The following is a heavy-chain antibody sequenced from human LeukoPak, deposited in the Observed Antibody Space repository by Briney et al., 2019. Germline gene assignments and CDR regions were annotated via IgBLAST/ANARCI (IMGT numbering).Heavy chain of an antibody. Sequence: GGSLRLSCSASQFTFSYYAMTWVRQAPGKGLEWVSGIGGSGDYTYYADSVKGRFTISRDNAKNSLYLQMNSLRAEDTAVYYCARDTVAVAGTGYYYYYMDVWGKGTTVTVSS. V-gene: IGHV3-21*01. D-gene: IGHD6-19*01. CDR2: IGGSGDYT. CDR1: QFTFSYYA. J-gene: IGHJ6*03. CDR3: ARDTVAVAGTGYYYYYMDV.